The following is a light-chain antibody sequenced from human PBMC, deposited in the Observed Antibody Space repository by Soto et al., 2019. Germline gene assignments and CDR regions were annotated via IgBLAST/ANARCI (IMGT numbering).Light chain of an antibody. J-gene: IGKJ2*01. Sequence: DIVMTQSPDSLAVSLGERATINCKSSQSVLYSSNNKNYLAWYQQKPGQPPNLLIYWASTRESGVPDRFSGSGSGTDFTLTISSLQAEDVAVYYCQQYYSSPQTFGQGTKLEIK. V-gene: IGKV4-1*01. CDR2: WAS. CDR1: QSVLYSSNNKNY. CDR3: QQYYSSPQT.